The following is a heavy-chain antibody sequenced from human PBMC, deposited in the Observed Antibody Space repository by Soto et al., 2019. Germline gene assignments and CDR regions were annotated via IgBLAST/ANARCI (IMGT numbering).Heavy chain of an antibody. Sequence: PGGSLRLSCAASGFTFSDYYMSWIRQAPGKGLEWVSYISSSSSYTNYADSVKGRFTISRDNAKNSLYLQMNSLRAEDTAVYYCARVPIVVVPAAFTTWFDPWGQGTLVTVSS. CDR1: GFTFSDYY. V-gene: IGHV3-11*06. D-gene: IGHD2-2*01. CDR3: ARVPIVVVPAAFTTWFDP. CDR2: ISSSSSYT. J-gene: IGHJ5*02.